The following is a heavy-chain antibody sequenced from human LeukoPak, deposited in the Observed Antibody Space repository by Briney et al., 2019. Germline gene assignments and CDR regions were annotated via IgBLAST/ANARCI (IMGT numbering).Heavy chain of an antibody. CDR2: INWNGGST. CDR3: VRDSSGDYYYGMDV. J-gene: IGHJ6*02. V-gene: IGHV3-20*04. D-gene: IGHD3-10*01. Sequence: GGSLRLSCAASGFTLSTNYMSWVRQAPGKGLEWVSGINWNGGSTGYADSVKGRFTISRDNAKNSLYLQMNSLRAEDTALYYCVRDSSGDYYYGMDVWGEGTTVSVS. CDR1: GFTLSTNY.